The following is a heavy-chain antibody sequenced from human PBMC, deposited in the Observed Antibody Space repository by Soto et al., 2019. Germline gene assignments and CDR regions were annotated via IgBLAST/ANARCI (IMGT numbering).Heavy chain of an antibody. D-gene: IGHD5-12*01. CDR2: INPNSGGT. CDR3: ARDQWIEAHAFDI. J-gene: IGHJ3*02. Sequence: ASVKVSCKASGYTFTGYYMHWVRQAPGQGLEWMGWINPNSGGTNYAQKFQGWVTMTRDTSISTAYMELSRLRSDDTAVYYCARDQWIEAHAFDIWGQGTMVTVSS. V-gene: IGHV1-2*04. CDR1: GYTFTGYY.